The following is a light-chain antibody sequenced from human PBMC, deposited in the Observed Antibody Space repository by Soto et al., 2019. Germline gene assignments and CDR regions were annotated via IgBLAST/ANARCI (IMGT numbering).Light chain of an antibody. Sequence: DIQMTQSPSTLSASVGDRVTITCRASQNISNWLAWYQLKPGKAPNLLIYQASSLESGVPSRFSGSGSGTDFTLTISSLQPDDFASYSCQQYNFYPLTFGGGTKVEIK. V-gene: IGKV1-5*03. CDR1: QNISNW. J-gene: IGKJ4*01. CDR3: QQYNFYPLT. CDR2: QAS.